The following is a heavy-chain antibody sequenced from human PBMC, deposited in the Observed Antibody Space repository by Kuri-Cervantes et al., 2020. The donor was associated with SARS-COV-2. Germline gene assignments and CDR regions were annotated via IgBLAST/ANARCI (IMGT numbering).Heavy chain of an antibody. CDR3: VRDGDHWNFDY. CDR1: GFTFSGHW. D-gene: IGHD1-1*01. J-gene: IGHJ4*02. Sequence: GGSLRLSCAASGFTFSGHWIHWVRQAPGKGLVWVSRTNPDGSYTNNADSVKGRFTLSRDNAKNMPFLQMNSLRAEDTAVYYCVRDGDHWNFDYWGQGTLVTVSS. V-gene: IGHV3-74*01. CDR2: TNPDGSYT.